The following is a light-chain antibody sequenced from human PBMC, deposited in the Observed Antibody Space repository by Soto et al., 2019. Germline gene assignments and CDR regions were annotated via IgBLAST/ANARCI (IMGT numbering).Light chain of an antibody. Sequence: DIQMTQSPSTLSASVGDRVTITCRASQDIGTWLAWYQQKPEKAPKVLIYRASHLESGVPSRFSASGSGTDFTLTISRLEPEDFAVYYCQQYGSSITFGQGTRLEIK. CDR3: QQYGSSIT. CDR1: QDIGTW. CDR2: RAS. V-gene: IGKV1-5*03. J-gene: IGKJ5*01.